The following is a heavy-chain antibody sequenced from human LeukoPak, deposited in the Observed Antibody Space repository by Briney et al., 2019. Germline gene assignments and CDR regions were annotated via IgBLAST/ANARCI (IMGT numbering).Heavy chain of an antibody. V-gene: IGHV4-34*01. CDR1: GGSFSGYY. Sequence: PSETLSLTCAVYGGSFSGYYWSWIRQPPGKGLEWIGEINHSGSTNYNPSLKSRVTISVDTSKNQFSLKLSSVTAADTAVYYCARGGPDDYGDFYYFDYWGQGTLVTVSS. D-gene: IGHD4-17*01. CDR2: INHSGST. J-gene: IGHJ4*02. CDR3: ARGGPDDYGDFYYFDY.